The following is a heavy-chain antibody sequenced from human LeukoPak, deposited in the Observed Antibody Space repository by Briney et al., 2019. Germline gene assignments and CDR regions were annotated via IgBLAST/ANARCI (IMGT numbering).Heavy chain of an antibody. CDR1: NGSISSSSYY. D-gene: IGHD1-26*01. Sequence: PSETLSLTCTVSNGSISSSSYYWGWIRQPPGEGLEWIGSVYYSGSTHYNPSLKSRVTISVDTSKNQFSLKLSSVTAADTAVYYCARGDSASRVFDYWGQGTLVTVS. CDR3: ARGDSASRVFDY. J-gene: IGHJ4*02. V-gene: IGHV4-39*07. CDR2: VYYSGST.